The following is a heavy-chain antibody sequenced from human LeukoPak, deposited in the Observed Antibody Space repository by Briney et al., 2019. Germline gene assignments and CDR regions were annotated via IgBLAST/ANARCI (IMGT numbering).Heavy chain of an antibody. CDR3: AREYSSNWYSIYFDY. J-gene: IGHJ4*02. Sequence: PGGSLRLSCAASGFTFSSYWMHWVRQAPGKGLVWVSRINSDGSSTSYADSVKGRFTISRDNAKNTLYVQMNSLRAEDTAVYYCAREYSSNWYSIYFDYWGQGTLVTVSS. D-gene: IGHD6-13*01. V-gene: IGHV3-74*01. CDR1: GFTFSSYW. CDR2: INSDGSST.